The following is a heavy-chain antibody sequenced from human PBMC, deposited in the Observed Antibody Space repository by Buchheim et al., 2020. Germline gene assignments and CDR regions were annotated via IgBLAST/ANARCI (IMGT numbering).Heavy chain of an antibody. J-gene: IGHJ4*02. CDR1: GFTFSSYG. CDR3: ARDLTYCGGDCQNEADYFDY. CDR2: IWYDGSNK. D-gene: IGHD2-21*02. Sequence: QVQLVESGGGVVQPGWSLRLSCAASGFTFSSYGMHWVRQAPGKGLEWVAVIWYDGSNKYYADSVKGRFTISRDNSKHMLYLQMTSLRAEDTAVYYCARDLTYCGGDCQNEADYFDYWGQGTL. V-gene: IGHV3-33*01.